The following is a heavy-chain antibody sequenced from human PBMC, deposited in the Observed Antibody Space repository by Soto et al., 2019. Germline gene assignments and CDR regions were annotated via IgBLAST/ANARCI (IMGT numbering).Heavy chain of an antibody. Sequence: QVQLVQSGAEVKKPGASVKVSCKASGYTFTGYYMHWVRQAPGQGLEWMGWINPNSGGTNYAQKFQGWVTMTRDTSISTAYMELSRLRSDDTAVYYCARAPDASSIVARGAPYYYYGMDVWGQGTTVTVSS. CDR2: INPNSGGT. CDR3: ARAPDASSIVARGAPYYYYGMDV. J-gene: IGHJ6*02. D-gene: IGHD6-6*01. CDR1: GYTFTGYY. V-gene: IGHV1-2*04.